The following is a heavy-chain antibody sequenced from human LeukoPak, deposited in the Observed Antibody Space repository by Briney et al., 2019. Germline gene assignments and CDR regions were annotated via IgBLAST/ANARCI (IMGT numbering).Heavy chain of an antibody. CDR1: GFTFSSYS. V-gene: IGHV3-21*01. D-gene: IGHD3-10*01. J-gene: IGHJ4*02. Sequence: GGSLRLSCAASGFTFSSYSMNWVRQAPGKGLEWVSSISSSSSYIYYADSVKGRFTISRDNAKNSLYLQMNSLRAEDTAVYYCARDTRPETITMVQGADFDYWGQGTLVTVSS. CDR2: ISSSSSYI. CDR3: ARDTRPETITMVQGADFDY.